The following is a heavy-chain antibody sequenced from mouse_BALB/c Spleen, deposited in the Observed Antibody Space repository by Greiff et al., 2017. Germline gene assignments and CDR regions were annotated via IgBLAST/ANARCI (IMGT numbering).Heavy chain of an antibody. CDR1: GFTFSSFG. Sequence: EVMLVESGGGLVQPGGSRKLSCAASGFTFSSFGMHWVRQAPEKGLEWVAYISSGSSTIYYADTVKGRFTISRDNPKNTLFLQMTSLRSEDTAMYYCAREAYDYDFDYWGQGTTLTVSS. J-gene: IGHJ2*01. V-gene: IGHV5-17*02. CDR3: AREAYDYDFDY. D-gene: IGHD2-4*01. CDR2: ISSGSSTI.